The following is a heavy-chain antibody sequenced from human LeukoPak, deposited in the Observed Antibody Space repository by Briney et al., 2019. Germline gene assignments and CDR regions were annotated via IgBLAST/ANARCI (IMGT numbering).Heavy chain of an antibody. CDR3: ARDIRGSGNYGWFDP. CDR1: GFTFSSYS. J-gene: IGHJ5*02. D-gene: IGHD3-10*01. V-gene: IGHV3-23*01. Sequence: GGSLRLSCAASGFTFSSYSMNWVRQAPGKGLEWVAAISDSGDSTYYVDSVRGRFTISRDNSKNTLYLQMNSLRVEDTAIYSCARDIRGSGNYGWFDPWGQGTLVTVSS. CDR2: ISDSGDST.